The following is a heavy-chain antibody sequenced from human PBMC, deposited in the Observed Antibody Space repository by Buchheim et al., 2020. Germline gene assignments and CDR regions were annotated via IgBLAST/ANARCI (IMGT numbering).Heavy chain of an antibody. CDR3: AKGSYYYDSSGYYSDYYYYMDV. CDR1: GFTFSSYA. Sequence: EVQLLESGGGLVQPGGSLRLSCAASGFTFSSYAMSWVRQAPGKGLEWVSAISGSGGSTYYADSVKGRFTISRDTSKNTLYLQMNSLRAEDTAVYYCAKGSYYYDSSGYYSDYYYYMDVWGKGTT. V-gene: IGHV3-23*01. D-gene: IGHD3-22*01. J-gene: IGHJ6*03. CDR2: ISGSGGST.